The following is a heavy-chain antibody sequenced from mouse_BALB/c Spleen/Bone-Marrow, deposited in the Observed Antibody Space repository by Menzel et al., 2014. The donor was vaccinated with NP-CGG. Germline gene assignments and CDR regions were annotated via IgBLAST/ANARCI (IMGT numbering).Heavy chain of an antibody. CDR2: IWAGGST. CDR3: VREDGHLHYYSMDY. J-gene: IGHJ4*01. D-gene: IGHD2-3*01. CDR1: GFSLTSYG. V-gene: IGHV2-9*02. Sequence: VQVVESGPGLVAPSQRLSITCTVSGFSLTSYGVHWVRQPPGKGLEWLGVIWAGGSTNYNSALMSRLSISKDNSKSXVVLKMNSLQTDDTAMYYCVREDGHLHYYSMDYWGQGTSVTVSS.